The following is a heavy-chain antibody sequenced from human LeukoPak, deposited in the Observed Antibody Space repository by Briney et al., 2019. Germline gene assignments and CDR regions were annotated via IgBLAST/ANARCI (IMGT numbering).Heavy chain of an antibody. Sequence: SETLSLTCTVSGGSISSYYWSWIRQPAGKGLEWIGRIYTSGSTNYNPSLKSRVTMSVDTSKNQFSLKLSSVTAADTAVYYCARDDRFSSSWFPFDPWGQGTLVTVSS. CDR3: ARDDRFSSSWFPFDP. J-gene: IGHJ5*02. CDR1: GGSISSYY. CDR2: IYTSGST. D-gene: IGHD6-13*01. V-gene: IGHV4-4*07.